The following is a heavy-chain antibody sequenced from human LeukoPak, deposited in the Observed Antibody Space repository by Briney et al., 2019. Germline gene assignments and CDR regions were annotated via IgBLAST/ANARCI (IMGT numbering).Heavy chain of an antibody. CDR2: INTDGSTT. J-gene: IGHJ4*02. CDR3: ARGYSGTVGY. V-gene: IGHV3-74*01. CDR1: GFTFSTYC. D-gene: IGHD3-10*01. Sequence: GGSLRLSCAASGFTFSTYCMHWLRQVPGKGPVWVSSINTDGSTTRYADSVKGRFTISRDNAKNTVYLQGNNLRAEDTAVYSCARGYSGTVGYWGQGTLVTVSS.